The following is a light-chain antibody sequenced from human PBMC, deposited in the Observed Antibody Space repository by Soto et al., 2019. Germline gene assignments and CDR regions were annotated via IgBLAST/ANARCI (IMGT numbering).Light chain of an antibody. Sequence: EIVLTQSPCTLSLSPGERATLSCRASQSVSSSYLAWYQQKPGQAPRLLIYGASSRATGIPDRFSGSGSGTDFTLTISRLEPEDFAVYYCQPYGSSPRVYTFGQGTKLEIK. CDR1: QSVSSSY. CDR3: QPYGSSPRVYT. J-gene: IGKJ2*01. CDR2: GAS. V-gene: IGKV3-20*01.